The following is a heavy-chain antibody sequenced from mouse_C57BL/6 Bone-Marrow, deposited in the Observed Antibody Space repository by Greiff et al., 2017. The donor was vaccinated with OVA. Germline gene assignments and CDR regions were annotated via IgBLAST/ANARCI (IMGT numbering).Heavy chain of an antibody. Sequence: QVQLKQPGAELVKPGASVKLSCKASGYTFTSYWMHWVKQRPGQGLEWIGMIHPNSGSTNYNEKFKSKATLTVDKSSSTAYMQLSSLTSEEAAVYYCARRGVTEAMDYWGQGTSVTVSS. CDR3: ARRGVTEAMDY. D-gene: IGHD2-2*01. J-gene: IGHJ4*01. V-gene: IGHV1-64*01. CDR2: IHPNSGST. CDR1: GYTFTSYW.